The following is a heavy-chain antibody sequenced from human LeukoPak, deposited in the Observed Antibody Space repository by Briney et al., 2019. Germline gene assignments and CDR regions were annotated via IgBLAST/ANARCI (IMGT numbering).Heavy chain of an antibody. CDR1: GYTFTSYG. D-gene: IGHD3-10*01. V-gene: IGHV1-18*01. J-gene: IGHJ4*02. Sequence: ASVKVSCKTSGYTFTSYGIIWVRQAPGPGLEWMGWISGYNDNTKYAQKLQGRVTMTTDTSTSTAYMELRSLRSDDTAVYYCARATGRVVRGITWRYFDYWGQGTLVTVSS. CDR2: ISGYNDNT. CDR3: ARATGRVVRGITWRYFDY.